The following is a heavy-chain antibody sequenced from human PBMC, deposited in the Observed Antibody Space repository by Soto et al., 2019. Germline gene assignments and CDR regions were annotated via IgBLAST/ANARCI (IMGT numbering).Heavy chain of an antibody. V-gene: IGHV4-59*01. CDR3: TIASRPAAGTGPDA. J-gene: IGHJ4*02. Sequence: PSETLSLTCNVFAGSINDYYWSWIRQPPGMKLEWIGFVYSGGSSNYNPSFKSRVTISLETSKNQFSLRLNSLTAADSAVYYCTIASRPAAGTGPDAWGQETLVTV. D-gene: IGHD6-13*01. CDR2: VYSGGSS. CDR1: AGSINDYY.